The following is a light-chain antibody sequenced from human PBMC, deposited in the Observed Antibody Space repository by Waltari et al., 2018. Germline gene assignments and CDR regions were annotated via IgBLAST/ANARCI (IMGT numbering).Light chain of an antibody. CDR3: SSYAGTNNFVV. J-gene: IGLJ2*01. CDR2: EVT. CDR1: SNDVGAFDY. V-gene: IGLV2-8*01. Sequence: QSALTQPPSASGSPGHSVTISCTGTSNDVGAFDYVPWYQQHSGKAPKVVISEVTKRPSGVPDRFSGSRSGNTAFLTVSGLQPEDEANYYCSSYAGTNNFVVFGGGTKLTVL.